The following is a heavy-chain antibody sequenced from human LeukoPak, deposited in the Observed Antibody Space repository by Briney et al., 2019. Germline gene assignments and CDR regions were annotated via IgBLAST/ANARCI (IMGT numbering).Heavy chain of an antibody. Sequence: GGSLRLSCAASGFTFSSYHMNWVRQAPGKGLEWVSYISSSGSPTHYADSVKGRFTISRDNSKNTLYLQMNSLRADDTAVYYCAKYYAARSRSFDFWGQGTLVTVSS. J-gene: IGHJ4*02. V-gene: IGHV3-48*03. CDR2: ISSSGSPT. CDR1: GFTFSSYH. CDR3: AKYYAARSRSFDF. D-gene: IGHD3-10*01.